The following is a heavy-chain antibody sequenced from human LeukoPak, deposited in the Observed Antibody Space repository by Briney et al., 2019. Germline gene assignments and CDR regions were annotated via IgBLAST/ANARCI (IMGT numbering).Heavy chain of an antibody. J-gene: IGHJ4*02. CDR2: ISGSGGNT. V-gene: IGHV3-23*01. Sequence: GGSLRLSCAASGFTFSIYAMSWVRQAPGKGLEWVSAISGSGGNTYYADSVKGRFTIFRDNSKNVLYLQMDRLRAEDTAVYSCAKDVCTSPRCLWYFDSWGQGTLVTVSS. CDR3: AKDVCTSPRCLWYFDS. D-gene: IGHD2-8*01. CDR1: GFTFSIYA.